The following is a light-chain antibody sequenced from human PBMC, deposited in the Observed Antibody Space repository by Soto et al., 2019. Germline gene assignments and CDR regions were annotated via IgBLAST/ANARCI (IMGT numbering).Light chain of an antibody. CDR2: GLS. J-gene: IGKJ1*01. CDR1: QRITT. Sequence: EIVMTQSPATLSLSPVERATLSCRASQRITTVAWYQQKPGQAPRLLIYGLSIRAPGVPARFSVSGSGTEFTLTISSLQSEDFAVYFCQQYYDWPTFGQGTKVDIK. CDR3: QQYYDWPT. V-gene: IGKV3-15*01.